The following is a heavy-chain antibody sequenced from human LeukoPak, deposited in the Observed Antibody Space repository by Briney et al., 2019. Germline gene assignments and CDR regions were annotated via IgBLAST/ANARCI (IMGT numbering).Heavy chain of an antibody. D-gene: IGHD2-21*01. V-gene: IGHV4-4*02. CDR3: PRGIRDLIPYYYYGTDV. CDR2: IYHSGST. CDR1: GGSISSSYW. Sequence: SETLSLTCAVFGGSISSSYWWTWVRQPPGKGRELIGEIYHSGSTHYNPSLKSRVTLSIDKSKSQFSLELSSVTAADTAVYYWPRGIRDLIPYYYYGTDVWGQGTTVTVSS. J-gene: IGHJ6*02.